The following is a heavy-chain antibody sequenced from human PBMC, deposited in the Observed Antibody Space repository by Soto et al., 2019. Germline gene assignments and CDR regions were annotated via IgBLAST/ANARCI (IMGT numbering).Heavy chain of an antibody. V-gene: IGHV3-23*01. D-gene: IGHD1-26*01. Sequence: GGSLRLSCAASGFTFSNYAMSWVRQAPGKGLEWVSAMSESGSSIYYADSVKGRLTISRDNSKNTLYLQMNSLRAEDTDVYYCAPGSGNYYQYWGQGTLVTVSS. J-gene: IGHJ1*01. CDR2: MSESGSSI. CDR1: GFTFSNYA. CDR3: APGSGNYYQY.